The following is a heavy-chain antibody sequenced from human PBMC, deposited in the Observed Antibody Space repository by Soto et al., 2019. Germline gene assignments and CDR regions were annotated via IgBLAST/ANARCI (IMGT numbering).Heavy chain of an antibody. CDR1: GGSISSYY. J-gene: IGHJ6*03. D-gene: IGHD1-26*01. Sequence: PSETLSLTCTVSGGSISSYYWSWIRQPPGKGLEWIGYIYYSGSTNYNPSLKSRVTISVDTSKNQFSLKLSSVTAADTAVYYCARRAREGSSVYYYYYMDVWGKGTTVTSP. CDR2: IYYSGST. CDR3: ARRAREGSSVYYYYYMDV. V-gene: IGHV4-59*08.